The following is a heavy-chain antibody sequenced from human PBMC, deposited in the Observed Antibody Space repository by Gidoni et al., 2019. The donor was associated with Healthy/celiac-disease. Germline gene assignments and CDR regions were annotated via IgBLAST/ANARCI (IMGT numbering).Heavy chain of an antibody. D-gene: IGHD6-19*01. V-gene: IGHV4-39*01. CDR1: GGAISSSDYY. J-gene: IGHJ4*02. Sequence: QLQLQESGPGLVKPSETLSLTCTVPGGAISSSDYYLGWIRQHPWKGLEWIGSIYYSGSTYYNPSLKSRVTISVDTSKNQFSLTLRSVTAADTAVYYCARRSHNDSGCSRGFDYWGQGTLVTVSS. CDR3: ARRSHNDSGCSRGFDY. CDR2: IYYSGST.